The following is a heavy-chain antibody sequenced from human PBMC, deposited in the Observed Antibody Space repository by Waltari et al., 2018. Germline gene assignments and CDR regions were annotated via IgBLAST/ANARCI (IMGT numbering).Heavy chain of an antibody. V-gene: IGHV4-4*07. Sequence: QVQLQESGPGLVKPSETLSLTCTVSGGSISSYYWSWIRQPAGKGLEWIGRIYTSGSTNYNPSLKSVGTMSGDTSKNQFSRKLSAVTAADTAVYYCARDLFITDACDIWGQGTMVTVSS. CDR2: IYTSGST. D-gene: IGHD1-20*01. J-gene: IGHJ3*02. CDR3: ARDLFITDACDI. CDR1: GGSISSYY.